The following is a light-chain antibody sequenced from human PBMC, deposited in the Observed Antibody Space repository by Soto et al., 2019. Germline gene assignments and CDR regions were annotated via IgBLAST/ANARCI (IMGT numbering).Light chain of an antibody. CDR1: QSLISSY. V-gene: IGKV3-20*01. Sequence: EIVLTQSPGTLSLSPGEIATLSFSASQSLISSYFASYQQKPAHAPPLLMYGVAYRATAIPDRFSGGGSGTHFTLTISRLEPEDVAVYYCQQYGGSPPITFGQGTRLEIK. CDR2: GVA. J-gene: IGKJ5*01. CDR3: QQYGGSPPIT.